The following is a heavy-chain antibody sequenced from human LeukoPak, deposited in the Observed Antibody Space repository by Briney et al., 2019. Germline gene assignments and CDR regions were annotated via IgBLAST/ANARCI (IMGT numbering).Heavy chain of an antibody. J-gene: IGHJ3*02. V-gene: IGHV1-69*13. CDR3: ARDSGPYYYDSSGFRAFDI. Sequence: ASVKVSCKASGGTFSSYAISWVRQAPGQGLEWMGGIIPIFGTANYAQKFQGRVTITADESTSTAYMELSSLRSEDTAVYYCARDSGPYYYDSSGFRAFDIWGQGTMVTVS. CDR1: GGTFSSYA. CDR2: IIPIFGTA. D-gene: IGHD3-22*01.